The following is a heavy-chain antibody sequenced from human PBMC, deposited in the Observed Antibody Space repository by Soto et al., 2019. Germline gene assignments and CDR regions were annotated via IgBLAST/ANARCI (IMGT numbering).Heavy chain of an antibody. CDR1: GDSVSSNSAA. CDR2: TYYRSKWYN. Sequence: SQTLSLTCAISGDSVSSNSAAWNWIRQSPSRGLEWLGRTYYRSKWYNDYAVSVKSRITTNPDTSKNQFSLQLNSVTPEDTAVYYCARDRGGLDDFWSGYYLGYWGQGTQVTVSS. D-gene: IGHD3-3*01. CDR3: ARDRGGLDDFWSGYYLGY. V-gene: IGHV6-1*01. J-gene: IGHJ4*02.